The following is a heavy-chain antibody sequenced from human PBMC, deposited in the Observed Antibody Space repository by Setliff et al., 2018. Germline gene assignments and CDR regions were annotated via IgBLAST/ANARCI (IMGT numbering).Heavy chain of an antibody. Sequence: ASVKVSCKASGYTFTNYDINWVRQAPGQGLEWMGGIIPIFGTANYAQKFQGRVTITADESTSTAYMELSSLRSEDTAVYYCARGGPFSVGATPGGFDSWGQGTLVTVSS. CDR2: IIPIFGTA. V-gene: IGHV1-69*13. CDR3: ARGGPFSVGATPGGFDS. D-gene: IGHD1-26*01. CDR1: GYTFTNYD. J-gene: IGHJ4*02.